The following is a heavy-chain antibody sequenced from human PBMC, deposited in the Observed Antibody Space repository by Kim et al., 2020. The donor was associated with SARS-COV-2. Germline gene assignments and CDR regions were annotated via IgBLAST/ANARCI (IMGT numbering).Heavy chain of an antibody. V-gene: IGHV4-39*01. CDR1: GDSISGSRDF. Sequence: SETLSLTCTVSGDSISGSRDFWGWIRQPPGKGLDWIGTILYTGSTYYTPSFKSRVTISVDTSKNQFSLKLTSVTAADTAVYDCARHKSPQALGPDYWGQG. CDR2: ILYTGST. CDR3: ARHKSPQALGPDY. J-gene: IGHJ4*02.